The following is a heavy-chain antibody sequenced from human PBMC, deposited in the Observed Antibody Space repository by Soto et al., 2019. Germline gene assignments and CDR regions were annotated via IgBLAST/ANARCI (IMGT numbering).Heavy chain of an antibody. Sequence: EVQLVESGGGLVQPGGSLRLSCAASGFTVSSNYLSWVRQAPGKGLEWVSVIYSGGSTYYADSVKGGFTICRDNAKNKLDLQMQSTRAEDMAVYYCSREGCSGGSASLTSWHFDLWGRGTLVTVSS. J-gene: IGHJ2*01. V-gene: IGHV3-66*01. D-gene: IGHD2-15*01. CDR1: GFTVSSNY. CDR3: SREGCSGGSASLTSWHFDL. CDR2: IYSGGST.